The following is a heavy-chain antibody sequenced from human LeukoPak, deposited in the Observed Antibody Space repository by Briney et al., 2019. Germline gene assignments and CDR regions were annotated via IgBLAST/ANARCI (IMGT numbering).Heavy chain of an antibody. CDR2: IYYSGST. V-gene: IGHV4-30-4*01. CDR3: ASSFYDSSPFDY. J-gene: IGHJ4*02. CDR1: NDSISSGDYY. Sequence: SETLSLTCTVSNDSISSGDYYWSWIRQPPGKGLEWIGYIYYSGSTYYNPSLKSRVTISVDTSKNQFSLKLSSVTAADTAVYYCASSFYDSSPFDYWGQGTLVTVSS. D-gene: IGHD3-22*01.